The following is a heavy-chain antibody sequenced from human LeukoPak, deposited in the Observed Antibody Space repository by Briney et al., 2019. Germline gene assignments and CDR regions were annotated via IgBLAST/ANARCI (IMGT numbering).Heavy chain of an antibody. CDR3: ARGNEWSMITFGGVIVDDAFDI. Sequence: NPGGSLRLSCAASGFTFSDYYMSWIRQAPGKGLEWVSYISSSGSTIYYADSVKGRFTISRDNAKNSLYLQMNSLRAEDTAVYYCARGNEWSMITFGGVIVDDAFDIWGQGTMVTVSS. V-gene: IGHV3-11*01. CDR2: ISSSGSTI. D-gene: IGHD3-16*02. J-gene: IGHJ3*02. CDR1: GFTFSDYY.